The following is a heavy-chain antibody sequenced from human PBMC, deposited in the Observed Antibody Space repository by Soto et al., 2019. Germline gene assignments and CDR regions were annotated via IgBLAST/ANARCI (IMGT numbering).Heavy chain of an antibody. Sequence: RASVKVSCKASGYTFTSYAISWVRQAPGQGLEWMGWISAHNGNTNHPQSLQGRVTMTTDTSRNTAYMELRSLRSDDTAVYYCARHRFNYYDDTVYYYFDYWGQGTLVTVSS. CDR1: GYTFTSYA. CDR3: ARHRFNYYDDTVYYYFDY. V-gene: IGHV1-18*04. CDR2: ISAHNGNT. D-gene: IGHD3-22*01. J-gene: IGHJ4*02.